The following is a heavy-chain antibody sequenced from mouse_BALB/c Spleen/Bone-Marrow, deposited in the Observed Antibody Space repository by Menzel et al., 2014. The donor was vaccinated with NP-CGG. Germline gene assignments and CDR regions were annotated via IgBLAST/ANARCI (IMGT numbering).Heavy chain of an antibody. CDR3: ARLGYYGWFAY. CDR1: GFDFSRYW. Sequence: VQLKESGGGLVQPGGSLKLSCAGSGFDFSRYWMSWVRQAPGKGLQWIGEINPESNTINYTPSLKDKFIISRDNAKNTLYLQMSKVGSEDTALYCCARLGYYGWFAYWGQGTLVTVSA. CDR2: INPESNTI. D-gene: IGHD2-3*01. J-gene: IGHJ3*01. V-gene: IGHV4-1*02.